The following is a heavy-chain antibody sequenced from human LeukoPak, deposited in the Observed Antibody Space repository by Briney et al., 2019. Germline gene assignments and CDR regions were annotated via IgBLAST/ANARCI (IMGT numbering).Heavy chain of an antibody. J-gene: IGHJ4*02. CDR1: GGSFSDYY. D-gene: IGHD3-16*01. Sequence: PSETLSLTCAVYGGSFSDYYWSWIRQPPGKGLEWIGEINHSGSTNYNPSLKSRVTISVDTSKNQFSLKLNSVTAADTAVYYCARGRSYYGSHGGYVANWGQGTLVTVSS. CDR2: INHSGST. V-gene: IGHV4-34*01. CDR3: ARGRSYYGSHGGYVAN.